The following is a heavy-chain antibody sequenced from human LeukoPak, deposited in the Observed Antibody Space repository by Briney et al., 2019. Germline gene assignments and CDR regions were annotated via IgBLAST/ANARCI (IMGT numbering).Heavy chain of an antibody. V-gene: IGHV3-30*18. D-gene: IGHD3-16*01. CDR1: GFTFSSYG. Sequence: PGRSLRLSCAASGFTFSSYGMHWVRQAPGKGLEWMAVISYDGSNKFYADSVKGRFTISRDNSKNTLFLQMNSLRAEDTAVYCCAKSALGEIDYYGMDVWGQGTTVSVSS. CDR2: ISYDGSNK. J-gene: IGHJ6*02. CDR3: AKSALGEIDYYGMDV.